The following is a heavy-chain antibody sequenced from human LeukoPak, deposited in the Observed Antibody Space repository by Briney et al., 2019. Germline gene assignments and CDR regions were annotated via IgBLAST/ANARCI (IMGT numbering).Heavy chain of an antibody. V-gene: IGHV4-34*01. CDR1: GGSFSGYY. CDR3: ARDRQTGTVDY. J-gene: IGHJ4*02. Sequence: SETLSLTCAVYGGSFSGYYWSWIRQPPGKGLEWIGEINHSGSTNYNPSLKSRVTISVDTSKNQFSLKLSSVTAADTAVYYCARDRQTGTVDYWGQGTLVTVSS. D-gene: IGHD1-1*01. CDR2: INHSGST.